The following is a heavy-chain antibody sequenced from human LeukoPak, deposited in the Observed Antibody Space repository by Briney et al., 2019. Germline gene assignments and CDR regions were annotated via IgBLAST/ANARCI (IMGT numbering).Heavy chain of an antibody. CDR2: IIPIHGMA. J-gene: IGHJ4*02. CDR1: GGTFSSYT. CDR3: ARDPGRFVVPAAG. Sequence: SVKVSCKASGGTFSSYTISWVRQAPGQGLEWMGRIIPIHGMANYAQKFQGRVTITADKSTRTAYMELSSLRSEDTAVYYCARDPGRFVVPAAGWGQGTLVTVSS. D-gene: IGHD2-2*01. V-gene: IGHV1-69*04.